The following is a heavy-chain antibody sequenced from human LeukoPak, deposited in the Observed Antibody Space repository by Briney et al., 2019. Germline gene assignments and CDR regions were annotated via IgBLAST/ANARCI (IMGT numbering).Heavy chain of an antibody. J-gene: IGHJ4*02. CDR1: GGSINSYY. V-gene: IGHV4-59*01. CDR3: ARSTWLLDK. CDR2: IYHSGST. Sequence: SETLSLTCTVSGGSINSYYWSWIRQPPGKGLEYIGYIYHSGSTNYNPSLKSRVTISVDTSKNQFSLKLSSVTAADTAVYYCARSTWLLDKWGQGTLVTVSS. D-gene: IGHD3-22*01.